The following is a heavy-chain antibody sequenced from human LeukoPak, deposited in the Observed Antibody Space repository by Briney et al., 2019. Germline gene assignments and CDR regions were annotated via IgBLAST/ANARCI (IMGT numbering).Heavy chain of an antibody. CDR2: INHSGST. J-gene: IGHJ4*02. CDR1: GGSFSGYY. V-gene: IGHV4-34*01. Sequence: PSETLSLTCAVYGGSFSGYYWSWIRQPPGKGLEGIGEINHSGSTNYNPSLKSRVTISVDTSKNQFSLKLSSVAAADTAVYYCARASITFFGVVIIPTYFDYWGQGTLVTVSS. D-gene: IGHD3-3*01. CDR3: ARASITFFGVVIIPTYFDY.